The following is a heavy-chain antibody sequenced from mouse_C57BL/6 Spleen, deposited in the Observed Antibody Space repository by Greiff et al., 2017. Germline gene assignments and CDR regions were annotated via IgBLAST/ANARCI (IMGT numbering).Heavy chain of an antibody. CDR3: AREGGSVSYYFDY. CDR1: GFTFSSYA. J-gene: IGHJ2*01. D-gene: IGHD3-1*01. Sequence: EVMLVASGGGLVKPGGSLKLSCAASGFTFSSYAMSWVRQTPEKRLEWVATISDGGSYTYYPDNVKGRFTISRDNAKNHLYLQMSHLKSEDTAMYYCAREGGSVSYYFDYWGQGTTLTVSS. CDR2: ISDGGSYT. V-gene: IGHV5-4*01.